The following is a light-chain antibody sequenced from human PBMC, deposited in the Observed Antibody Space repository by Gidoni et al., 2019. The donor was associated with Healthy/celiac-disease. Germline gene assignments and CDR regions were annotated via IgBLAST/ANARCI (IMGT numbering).Light chain of an antibody. CDR2: WAS. CDR3: QQYYSTPPFT. J-gene: IGKJ3*01. Sequence: DLVMTQSPDSLAVSLGERATINRKSRQSFLDSSNNKNYLAWYQQKPGQPPKLLIYWASTRESGVPDRFSGSGSGTDFTLTISSLQAEDVAVYYCQQYYSTPPFTFGPGTKVDIK. V-gene: IGKV4-1*01. CDR1: QSFLDSSNNKNY.